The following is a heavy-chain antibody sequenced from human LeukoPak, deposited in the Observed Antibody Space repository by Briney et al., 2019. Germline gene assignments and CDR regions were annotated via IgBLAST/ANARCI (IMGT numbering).Heavy chain of an antibody. CDR3: ARLPRNFGDYLAY. D-gene: IGHD4-17*01. CDR2: IIPIFGTT. V-gene: IGHV1-69*13. Sequence: SVKVSCKASGGTVRRFGISWVRQAPGQGLEWMGGIIPIFGTTSYVQKFQGRVTINADESTSTAYMELSSLRSEDTAVYYCARLPRNFGDYLAYWGQGTLVTVSS. CDR1: GGTVRRFG. J-gene: IGHJ4*02.